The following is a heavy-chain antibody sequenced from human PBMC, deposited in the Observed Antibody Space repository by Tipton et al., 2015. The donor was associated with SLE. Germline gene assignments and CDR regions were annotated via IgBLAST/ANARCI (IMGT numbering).Heavy chain of an antibody. CDR3: ARHYYDSSGYYPPGEY. CDR2: VYATGTT. D-gene: IGHD3-22*01. V-gene: IGHV4-4*07. CDR1: GASISSFY. Sequence: TLSLNCTVSGASISSFYWTWIRQPAGKGLEWIGRVYATGTTNYNPSLKSRVTMSLDTSKNQFSLKLSSVTAADTAVYFCARHYYDSSGYYPPGEYWGQGTLVTVSS. J-gene: IGHJ4*02.